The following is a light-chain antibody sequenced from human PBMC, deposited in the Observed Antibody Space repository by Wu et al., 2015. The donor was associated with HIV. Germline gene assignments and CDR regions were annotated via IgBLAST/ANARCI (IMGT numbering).Light chain of an antibody. CDR3: QQYVTSPKLT. V-gene: IGKV3-20*01. Sequence: EIMLTQSPGTLSLSPGERATLSCRASQSISNSYLAWYQQKPGQAPRLLIYGASKRATGISERFSGSGSGTDFTLTINRLEPEDSAVYYCQQYVTSPKLTFGGGTKVEIK. CDR2: GAS. J-gene: IGKJ4*01. CDR1: QSISNSY.